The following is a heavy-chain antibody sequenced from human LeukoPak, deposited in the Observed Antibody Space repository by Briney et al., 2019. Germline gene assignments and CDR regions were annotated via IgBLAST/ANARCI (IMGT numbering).Heavy chain of an antibody. Sequence: GGSLRLSCAASGFTVSSNYMSWIRQAPGKGLEWVSVIYSGGSTYYADSVKGRFTISRDNSKNTLYLQMNSLRAEDTAVYYCARAKVKREVVIYFDYWGQGTLVTVSS. J-gene: IGHJ4*02. D-gene: IGHD3-22*01. CDR3: ARAKVKREVVIYFDY. V-gene: IGHV3-66*02. CDR2: IYSGGST. CDR1: GFTVSSNY.